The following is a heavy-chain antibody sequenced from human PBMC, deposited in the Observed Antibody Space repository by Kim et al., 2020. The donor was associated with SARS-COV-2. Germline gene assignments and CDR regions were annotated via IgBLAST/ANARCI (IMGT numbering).Heavy chain of an antibody. Sequence: GGSLRLSCAASGFTFSSYGMHWVRQAPGKGLEWVAVISYDGSNKYYADSVKGRFTISRDNSKNTLYLQMNSLRAEDTAVYYCAKSGITMIGDAFDIWGQG. CDR3: AKSGITMIGDAFDI. CDR2: ISYDGSNK. CDR1: GFTFSSYG. V-gene: IGHV3-30*18. J-gene: IGHJ3*02. D-gene: IGHD3-22*01.